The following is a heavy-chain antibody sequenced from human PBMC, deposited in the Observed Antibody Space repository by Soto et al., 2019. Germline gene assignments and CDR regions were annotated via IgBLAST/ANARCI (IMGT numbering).Heavy chain of an antibody. D-gene: IGHD6-19*01. CDR2: INPLPTSGST. CDR1: GYIFTNYY. Sequence: GASVKVSCKASGYIFTNYYIHWVRQAPGQGLEWMAIINPLPTSGSTNYAQKFQGRVTVTRDTSTSKAYMELRSLRSDDTAVYYCARVLPQYSSGWYWFDPWGQGTLVTVSS. CDR3: ARVLPQYSSGWYWFDP. J-gene: IGHJ5*02. V-gene: IGHV1-46*01.